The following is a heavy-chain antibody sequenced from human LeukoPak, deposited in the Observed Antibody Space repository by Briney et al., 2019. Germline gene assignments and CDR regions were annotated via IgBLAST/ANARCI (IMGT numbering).Heavy chain of an antibody. CDR1: GFTFSRYA. V-gene: IGHV3-23*01. D-gene: IGHD4-23*01. CDR3: ARVSSGGTKSHAFDI. Sequence: GGSLRLSCAASGFTFSRYAMNWVRQAPGKGLEWVSTITGSGDSTYSADSVKGRFTISRDNSKNTLYLQMNSLRAEDTAVYYCARVSSGGTKSHAFDIWGQGTMVTVSS. CDR2: ITGSGDST. J-gene: IGHJ3*02.